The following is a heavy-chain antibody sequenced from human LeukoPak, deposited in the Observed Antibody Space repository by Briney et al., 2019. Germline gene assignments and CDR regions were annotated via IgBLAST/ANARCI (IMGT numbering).Heavy chain of an antibody. CDR2: IYSGGST. Sequence: GGSLRLSCAASGFNFRNAWMSWVRQAPGKGLEWVSVIYSGGSTYYADSVKGRFTISRDNSKNTLYLQMNSLRAEDTAVYYCAKHYPQIAARPDGYWGQGTLVTVSS. D-gene: IGHD6-6*01. CDR3: AKHYPQIAARPDGY. V-gene: IGHV3-66*04. J-gene: IGHJ4*02. CDR1: GFNFRNAW.